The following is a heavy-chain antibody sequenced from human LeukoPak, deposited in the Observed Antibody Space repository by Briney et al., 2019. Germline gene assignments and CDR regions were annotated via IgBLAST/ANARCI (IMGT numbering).Heavy chain of an antibody. D-gene: IGHD2-21*01. V-gene: IGHV3-21*01. J-gene: IGHJ4*02. CDR1: GFTFSSYS. CDR2: ISSSSSYI. CDR3: ATVVDPFDY. Sequence: GGSLRLSCAASGFTFSSYSMNWVRQAPGKGLEWVSSISSSSSYIYYADSVKGRFTISRDNAKNSLYLQRNSLRAEDTAVYYCATVVDPFDYWGQGTLVTVSS.